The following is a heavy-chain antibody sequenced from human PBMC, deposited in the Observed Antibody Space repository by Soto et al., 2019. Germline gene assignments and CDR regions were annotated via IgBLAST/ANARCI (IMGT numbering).Heavy chain of an antibody. Sequence: SETLSLTCAVYGGSFSGHSWTWIRQSPGKGLEWIGDINHSGRVNYSPSLKSRVTISLDTSKDQFSLTLSAVTAADTAMYYCATRAYDTNGYYRFDPWGQGTLVTVSS. CDR1: GGSFSGHS. J-gene: IGHJ5*01. V-gene: IGHV4-34*01. D-gene: IGHD3-22*01. CDR3: ATRAYDTNGYYRFDP. CDR2: INHSGRV.